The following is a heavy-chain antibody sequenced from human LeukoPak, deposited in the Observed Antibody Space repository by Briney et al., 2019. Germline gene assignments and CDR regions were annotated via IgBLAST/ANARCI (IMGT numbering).Heavy chain of an antibody. D-gene: IGHD3-10*01. J-gene: IGHJ6*01. V-gene: IGHV3-23*01. CDR2: ISGSGGST. CDR1: GFTFRTHA. Sequence: GGSLRLSCAASGFTFRTHAMSWVRQAPGKGLEWVSGISGSGGSTYYADSVKGRFTISRDNSKNTLYVQMNSLRAEDTAVYYCARVNQQYYYGSGIYRFYYYGRDVWGRGTTVTVSS. CDR3: ARVNQQYYYGSGIYRFYYYGRDV.